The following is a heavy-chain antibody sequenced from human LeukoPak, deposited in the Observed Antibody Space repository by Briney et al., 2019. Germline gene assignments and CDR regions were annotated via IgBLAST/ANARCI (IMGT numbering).Heavy chain of an antibody. J-gene: IGHJ4*02. Sequence: PSETLSLTCTVSGGSISSYYWSWIRQPPGKGLEWIGYIYYSGSTNYNPSPKSRVTISVDTSKNQFSLKLSSVTAADTAVYYCARAVAAHFDYWGQGTLVTVSS. CDR1: GGSISSYY. V-gene: IGHV4-59*01. CDR2: IYYSGST. D-gene: IGHD6-25*01. CDR3: ARAVAAHFDY.